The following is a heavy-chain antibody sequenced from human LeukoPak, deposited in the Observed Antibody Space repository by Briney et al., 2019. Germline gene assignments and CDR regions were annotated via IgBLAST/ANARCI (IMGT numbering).Heavy chain of an antibody. V-gene: IGHV4-59*01. D-gene: IGHD4-17*01. J-gene: IGHJ4*02. CDR3: ARDGDGDGSFDY. CDR2: IYYSGSN. Sequence: SETLSPTCTVSGASISSYYWSWIRQPPGKGLEWIGYIYYSGSNNYNPSPKSRVTISVDTSKNQFSLKLSSVTAADTAVYYCARDGDGDGSFDYWGQGTLVTVSS. CDR1: GASISSYY.